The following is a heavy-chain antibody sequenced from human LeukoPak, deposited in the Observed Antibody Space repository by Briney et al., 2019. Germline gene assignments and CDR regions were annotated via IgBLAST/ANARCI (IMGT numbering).Heavy chain of an antibody. CDR2: IYYSGST. CDR3: ARLYYYGSGSGDY. CDR1: GGSISSDY. V-gene: IGHV4-59*08. Sequence: PSQSLSLTCTVSGGSISSDYWSWIRQPPGKGLGWIGYIYYSGSTNYNPSLKSRVTISVDTSKNQFSLKLSSVTAADTAVYYCARLYYYGSGSGDYWGQGTLVTVSS. D-gene: IGHD3-10*01. J-gene: IGHJ4*02.